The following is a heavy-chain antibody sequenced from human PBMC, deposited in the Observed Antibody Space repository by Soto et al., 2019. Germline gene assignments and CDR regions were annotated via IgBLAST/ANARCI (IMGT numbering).Heavy chain of an antibody. D-gene: IGHD3-9*01. J-gene: IGHJ5*02. CDR2: IYYSGST. V-gene: IGHV4-30-4*01. Sequence: SETLSLTCTFSVVSISSGDYYCSWIRQPPGKGLEWIGYIYYSGSTYYNPSLKSRVTISVDTSKNQFSLKLSSVTAADTAVYYCARGGKVRYFDWLLSYNWFDPWGQGTLVTVSS. CDR3: ARGGKVRYFDWLLSYNWFDP. CDR1: VVSISSGDYY.